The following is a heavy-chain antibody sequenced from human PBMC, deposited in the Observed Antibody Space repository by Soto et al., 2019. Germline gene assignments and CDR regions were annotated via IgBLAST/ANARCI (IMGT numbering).Heavy chain of an antibody. D-gene: IGHD6-19*01. CDR2: ISVYSGST. J-gene: IGHJ6*02. CDR3: ARDSWGLAVPDHHYYAMDV. V-gene: IGHV1-18*04. CDR1: GYTFTSYG. Sequence: QVQLVQSGAEVKKPGASVRVSCEASGYTFTSYGISWVRQAPGQGLEWMGWISVYSGSTNYAQKLQGRVTMTTDRSTRAVYMELRSLRSDDTAVYYCARDSWGLAVPDHHYYAMDVWGQGTTVTVS.